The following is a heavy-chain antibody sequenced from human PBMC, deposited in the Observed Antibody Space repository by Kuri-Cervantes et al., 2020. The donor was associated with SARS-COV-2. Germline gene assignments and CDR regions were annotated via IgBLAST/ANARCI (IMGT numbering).Heavy chain of an antibody. CDR3: AKTTPGSTRRIFYGMEV. J-gene: IGHJ6*02. CDR1: GFTVSSNH. CDR2: IYNDGTT. V-gene: IGHV3-53*01. D-gene: IGHD2-2*01. Sequence: GESLKISCAAPGFTVSSNHMSWVRQAPGKGLEWVSIIYNDGTTYYADSVKGRFTISRDNSKNMVYLQVNSLRAEDTAVYYCAKTTPGSTRRIFYGMEVWAKGPRSPSP.